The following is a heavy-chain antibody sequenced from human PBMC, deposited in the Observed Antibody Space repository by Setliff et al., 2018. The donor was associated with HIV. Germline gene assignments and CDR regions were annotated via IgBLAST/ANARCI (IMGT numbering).Heavy chain of an antibody. J-gene: IGHJ4*02. CDR2: ISQSGTT. Sequence: PSETLSLTCVVSGGSFSGYSWSWIRQSPGKGLEWIGEISQSGTTHYNPSLKRRVTISEDTSKSQLSMKLTSVAAADTAIYYCARGKGGTDGPVEFDNWGQGTPVTVSS. D-gene: IGHD1-1*01. CDR3: ARGKGGTDGPVEFDN. V-gene: IGHV4-34*01. CDR1: GGSFSGYS.